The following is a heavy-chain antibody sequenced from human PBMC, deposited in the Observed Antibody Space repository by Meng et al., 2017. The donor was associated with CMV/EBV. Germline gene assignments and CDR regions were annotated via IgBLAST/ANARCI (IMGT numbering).Heavy chain of an antibody. Sequence: GESLKISCAASGFTFSSYSMNWVRQAPGKGLEWVSSISSSSSYIYYADSVKGRFTISRDNAKSSLYLQMNSLRAEDTAVYYCASRQWLEDHDYWGQGTLVTVSS. J-gene: IGHJ4*02. D-gene: IGHD6-19*01. CDR2: ISSSSSYI. CDR1: GFTFSSYS. CDR3: ASRQWLEDHDY. V-gene: IGHV3-21*01.